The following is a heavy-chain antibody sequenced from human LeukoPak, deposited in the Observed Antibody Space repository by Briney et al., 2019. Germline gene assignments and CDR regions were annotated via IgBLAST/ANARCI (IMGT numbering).Heavy chain of an antibody. V-gene: IGHV4-38-2*02. J-gene: IGHJ3*02. CDR2: IYHSGST. CDR1: GYSISSGYY. CDR3: ARDPPLYYYDSSGAPPLGAFDI. D-gene: IGHD3-22*01. Sequence: SETLSLTCTVSGYSISSGYYWGWIRQPPGKGLEGIGSIYHSGSTYYNPSLKSRVTIAVDTSKNQFSLKLSSVTAADTAVYYCARDPPLYYYDSSGAPPLGAFDIWGQGTMVTVSS.